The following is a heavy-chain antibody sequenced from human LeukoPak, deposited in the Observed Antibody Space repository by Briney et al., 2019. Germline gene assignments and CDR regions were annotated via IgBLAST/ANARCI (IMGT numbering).Heavy chain of an antibody. CDR3: ARDACSSRICSAGGNWFDP. Sequence: ASVKVSCKASGYTFTSYYMHWVRQAPGLGLEWMGIINPSGGSTNYAQKFQGRVTMTRDTSTSTVYMELSSLRSVDTAVYYCARDACSSRICSAGGNWFDPWGQGTLVTVSS. D-gene: IGHD2-2*01. V-gene: IGHV1-46*01. J-gene: IGHJ5*02. CDR1: GYTFTSYY. CDR2: INPSGGST.